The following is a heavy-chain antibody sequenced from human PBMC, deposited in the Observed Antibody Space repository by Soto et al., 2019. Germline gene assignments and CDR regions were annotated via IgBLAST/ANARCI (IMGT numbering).Heavy chain of an antibody. CDR1: GATFSNYT. CDR3: AKGEGPRAVAGPLYYYGMDV. D-gene: IGHD6-19*01. V-gene: IGHV1-69*06. J-gene: IGHJ6*02. CDR2: IIPILGTV. Sequence: QVQLVQSGAEVKKPGSSVRVSCKASGATFSNYTISWVRQAPRQGLEWVGGIIPILGTVISAQKFQGRVTITADNSTATAYMELSSPRSEDTAVYYCAKGEGPRAVAGPLYYYGMDVWGQGTAVTVS.